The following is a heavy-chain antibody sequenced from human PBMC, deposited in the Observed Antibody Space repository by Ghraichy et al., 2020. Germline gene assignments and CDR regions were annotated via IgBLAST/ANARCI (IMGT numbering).Heavy chain of an antibody. V-gene: IGHV3-23*01. CDR2: ITPGGIIT. Sequence: GGSLRLSCAASGFTFSSYAMGWVRQAPGKGLECVSSITPGGIITYYADSVKGRFTISRDTSKNTLYLQMNGLRAEDTAVYYCAKGQYTYGPFEYWGQGTLVTVSS. D-gene: IGHD5-18*01. CDR1: GFTFSSYA. CDR3: AKGQYTYGPFEY. J-gene: IGHJ4*02.